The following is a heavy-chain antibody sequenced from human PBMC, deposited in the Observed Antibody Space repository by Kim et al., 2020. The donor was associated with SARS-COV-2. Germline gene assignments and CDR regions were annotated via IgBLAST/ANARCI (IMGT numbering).Heavy chain of an antibody. CDR2: ISAYNGNT. D-gene: IGHD3-9*01. Sequence: ASVKVSCKASGYTFTSYGISWVRQAPGQGLEWMGWISAYNGNTNYAQKLQGRVTMTTDTSTSTAYMELRSLRSDDTAVYYCARDVPTVDYDILTGYSNWFDPWGQGTLVTVSS. CDR3: ARDVPTVDYDILTGYSNWFDP. V-gene: IGHV1-18*01. J-gene: IGHJ5*02. CDR1: GYTFTSYG.